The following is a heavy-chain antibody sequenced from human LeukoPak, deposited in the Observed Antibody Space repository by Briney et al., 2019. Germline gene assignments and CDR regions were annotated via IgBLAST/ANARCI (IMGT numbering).Heavy chain of an antibody. J-gene: IGHJ4*02. CDR2: ISGSGGST. V-gene: IGHV3-23*01. CDR3: AKDDSSSWLYYFDY. Sequence: GGSLRLSCAASGITFSSYAMSWVRQAPGKGLEWVSAISGSGGSTCYADSVKGRFTISRDNSKNTLYLQMNSLRAEDTAVYYCAKDDSSSWLYYFDYWGQGTLVTVSS. D-gene: IGHD6-13*01. CDR1: GITFSSYA.